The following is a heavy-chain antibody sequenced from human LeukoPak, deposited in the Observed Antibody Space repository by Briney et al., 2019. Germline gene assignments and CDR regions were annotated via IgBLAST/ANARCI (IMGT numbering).Heavy chain of an antibody. Sequence: GGSLRLSCADSGFTFSSYGMHWVRQAPGKGLEWVAHMNQDGSEKYYVDSVKGRFTISRDNAKSSLYLQMNSLRAEDTAVYYCARGHVRVVTNYYYGLDVWGQGTTVTVSS. CDR1: GFTFSSYG. D-gene: IGHD4-23*01. CDR2: MNQDGSEK. V-gene: IGHV3-7*01. J-gene: IGHJ6*02. CDR3: ARGHVRVVTNYYYGLDV.